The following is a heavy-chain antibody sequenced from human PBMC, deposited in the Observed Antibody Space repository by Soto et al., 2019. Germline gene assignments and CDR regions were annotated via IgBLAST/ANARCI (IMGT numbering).Heavy chain of an antibody. CDR3: ARGASYYYDSSGYYLGHDKSAFDI. CDR1: GFTFSSYD. J-gene: IGHJ3*02. V-gene: IGHV3-13*04. Sequence: GGSLRLSCAASGFTFSSYDMHWVRQATGKGLEWVSAIGTAGDTYYPGSVKGRFTISRENAKNSLYLQMNSLRAGDTAVYYCARGASYYYDSSGYYLGHDKSAFDIWGQGTMVTVSS. CDR2: IGTAGDT. D-gene: IGHD3-22*01.